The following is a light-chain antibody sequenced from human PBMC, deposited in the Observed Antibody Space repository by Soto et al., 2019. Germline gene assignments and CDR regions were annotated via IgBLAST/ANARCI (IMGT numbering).Light chain of an antibody. Sequence: AIRMTQSPSSLSASTGDRVTITCRASQGISSYLAWYQQKPGKAPKLLIYAASTLQSGVPSRFSGSGSGTDFTLTISCLXXXDFATYYCQQYYSXPRTFGQGTKVEIK. V-gene: IGKV1-8*01. J-gene: IGKJ1*01. CDR1: QGISSY. CDR3: QQYYSXPRT. CDR2: AAS.